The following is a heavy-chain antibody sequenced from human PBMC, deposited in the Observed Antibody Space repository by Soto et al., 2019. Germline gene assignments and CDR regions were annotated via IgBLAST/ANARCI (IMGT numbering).Heavy chain of an antibody. CDR3: ARHGGFFFDF. V-gene: IGHV4-4*02. CDR2: ISHVGRA. D-gene: IGHD2-15*01. J-gene: IGHJ4*02. CDR1: GASLSSRSW. Sequence: SETLSLTCAVSGASLSSRSWWTWARQPPGGGLEWIGQISHVGRADYSPSLKSRVTISLDKSNNQLSLNLNSVTAADTAVYFCARHGGFFFDFWGRG.